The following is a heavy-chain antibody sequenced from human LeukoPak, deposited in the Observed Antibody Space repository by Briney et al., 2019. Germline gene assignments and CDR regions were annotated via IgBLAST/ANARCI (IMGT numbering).Heavy chain of an antibody. Sequence: GGSLRLSCAASGFTFSSYAMSWVRQAPGKGLEWVSAISGSGGSTYYADSVKGRFTISRDNSKNTLYLQMNSLRAEDTAVYYCAKGTDYYDTSGYSYFAYWGQGTLVTVSS. D-gene: IGHD3-22*01. V-gene: IGHV3-23*01. CDR1: GFTFSSYA. J-gene: IGHJ4*02. CDR2: ISGSGGST. CDR3: AKGTDYYDTSGYSYFAY.